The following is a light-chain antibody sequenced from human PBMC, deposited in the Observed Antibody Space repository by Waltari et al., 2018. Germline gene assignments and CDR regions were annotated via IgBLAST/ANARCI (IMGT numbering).Light chain of an antibody. Sequence: QSVLTQPPSVSGAPGQRVTISCTGSRPNIGAGYDVHWYQQLPGTAPKLLIYGISNRPSGVPDRFSGSKSGTSASLAITGLQAEDEADYYCQSYDSSLSAYVFGTGTKVTVL. CDR1: RPNIGAGYD. CDR3: QSYDSSLSAYV. V-gene: IGLV1-40*01. J-gene: IGLJ1*01. CDR2: GIS.